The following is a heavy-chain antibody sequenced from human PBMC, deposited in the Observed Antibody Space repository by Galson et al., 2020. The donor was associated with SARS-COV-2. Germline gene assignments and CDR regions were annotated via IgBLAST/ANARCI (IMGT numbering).Heavy chain of an antibody. D-gene: IGHD2-15*01. Sequence: SETLSLTCTVSGGSVSSGSYYWSWIRQPPGKGLEWIGYIYYSGSTNYNPSLKSRVTISVDTSKNQFSLKLSSVTAADTAVYYCARTLSGVNDAFDIWGQGTMVTVSS. CDR2: IYYSGST. J-gene: IGHJ3*02. CDR3: ARTLSGVNDAFDI. CDR1: GGSVSSGSYY. V-gene: IGHV4-61*01.